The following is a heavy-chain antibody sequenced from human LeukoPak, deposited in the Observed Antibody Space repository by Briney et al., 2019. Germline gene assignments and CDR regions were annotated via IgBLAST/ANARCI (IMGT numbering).Heavy chain of an antibody. CDR2: INHSGST. Sequence: PSETLSLTCAVYGGSFSGYYWSWIRQPPGKGLEWIGEINHSGSTNYNPSLKSRVTISVDTSKNQFSLKLSSVTAADTAVYYCASRPGDFDVPYLDYWGQGTLVTVSS. CDR1: GGSFSGYY. D-gene: IGHD2-21*02. V-gene: IGHV4-34*01. J-gene: IGHJ4*02. CDR3: ASRPGDFDVPYLDY.